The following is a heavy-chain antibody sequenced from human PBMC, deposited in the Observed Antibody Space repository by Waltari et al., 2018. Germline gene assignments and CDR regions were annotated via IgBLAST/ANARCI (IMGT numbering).Heavy chain of an antibody. D-gene: IGHD4-17*01. CDR1: GYTLTGYY. J-gene: IGHJ5*02. V-gene: IGHV1-2*02. CDR2: INPNSGGT. CDR3: ASVETTVTTDRFDP. Sequence: QEQLVQSGAGVKKPGASVKVSCKASGYTLTGYYMHCVRHAPGQGLEWMGWINPNSGGTNYAQKFQGRVTMTRDTSISTAYMELSRLRSDDTAVYYCASVETTVTTDRFDPWGQGTLVTVSS.